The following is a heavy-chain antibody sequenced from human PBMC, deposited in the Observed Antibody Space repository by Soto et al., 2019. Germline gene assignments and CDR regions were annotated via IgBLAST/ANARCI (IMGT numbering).Heavy chain of an antibody. J-gene: IGHJ4*02. CDR3: ASMGYHYGSGSYPLDY. D-gene: IGHD3-10*01. CDR1: GGSISSYY. V-gene: IGHV4-4*08. Sequence: QVQLQESGPGLVKPSETLSLTCTVSGGSISSYYWTWIRQPPGKGLEWIGFMYNSGSTHYNPSLNSPVPISLXTXKHXSSLNLRSVTAADTAVYYCASMGYHYGSGSYPLDYWGQGTLVTVSS. CDR2: MYNSGST.